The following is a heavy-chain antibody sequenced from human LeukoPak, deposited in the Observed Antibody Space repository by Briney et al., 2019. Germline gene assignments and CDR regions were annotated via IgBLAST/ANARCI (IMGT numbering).Heavy chain of an antibody. V-gene: IGHV3-11*01. CDR2: ISSSGSTI. CDR3: ARGPWIQLWAHFDY. D-gene: IGHD5-18*01. Sequence: PGGSLRLSCAVSGFTFSDYYMSWIRQAPGKGLEWVSYISSSGSTIYYADSVKGRFTISRDNAKNSLYLQMNSLRAEDTAVYYCARGPWIQLWAHFDYWGQGTLVTVSS. CDR1: GFTFSDYY. J-gene: IGHJ4*02.